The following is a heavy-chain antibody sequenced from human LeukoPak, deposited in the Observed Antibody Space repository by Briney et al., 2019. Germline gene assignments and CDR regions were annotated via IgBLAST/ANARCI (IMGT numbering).Heavy chain of an antibody. CDR3: AKDGGGYSSFEC. V-gene: IGHV3-30*02. J-gene: IGHJ4*02. CDR2: IRYDGTNK. CDR1: GFTFSDYP. D-gene: IGHD2-21*01. Sequence: PGGSLRLSCAASGFTFSDYPMHWVRQAPGKGLDWVAFIRYDGTNKYYADSVKGRFTISRDNSMNTLYLQMDSLRAEDTAVYYCAKDGGGYSSFECWGQGTLVTVSS.